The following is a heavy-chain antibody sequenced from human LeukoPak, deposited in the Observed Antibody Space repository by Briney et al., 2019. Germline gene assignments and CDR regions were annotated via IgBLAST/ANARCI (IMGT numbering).Heavy chain of an antibody. Sequence: GGSLRLSYAASGFTFSDYYMSWVRQAPGKGLEWVGRIKSKTDGGTTDYAAPVKGRFTISRDDSKNTLYLQMNSLKTEDTAVYYCTTDPGRLRSYYDILTGYIGAYYYYMDVWGKGTTVTISS. CDR2: IKSKTDGGTT. V-gene: IGHV3-15*01. CDR3: TTDPGRLRSYYDILTGYIGAYYYYMDV. J-gene: IGHJ6*03. D-gene: IGHD3-9*01. CDR1: GFTFSDYY.